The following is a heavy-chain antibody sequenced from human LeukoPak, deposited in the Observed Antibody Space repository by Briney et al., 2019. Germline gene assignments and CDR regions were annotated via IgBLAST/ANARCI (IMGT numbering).Heavy chain of an antibody. Sequence: PSETLSLTCTVSGGSISSGSYYWSWIRQPTGKGLEWIGRIYTSGSTNYNPSLKSRVTISVDTSKNQFSLKPSSVTAADTAVYYCASSRGLTTRRYYFDYWGQGTLVTVSS. CDR2: IYTSGST. V-gene: IGHV4-61*02. D-gene: IGHD4/OR15-4a*01. CDR1: GGSISSGSYY. CDR3: ASSRGLTTRRYYFDY. J-gene: IGHJ4*02.